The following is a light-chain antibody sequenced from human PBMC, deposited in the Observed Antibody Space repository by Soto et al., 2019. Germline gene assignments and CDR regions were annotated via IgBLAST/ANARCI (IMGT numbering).Light chain of an antibody. CDR3: QHYDNLPPFT. CDR2: GAS. V-gene: IGKV1-33*01. J-gene: IGKJ3*01. CDR1: QDIRRY. Sequence: DIQMTQSPSSLSASVGDRVTITCQASQDIRRYLNWYQQKPGRAPKLLIYGASNLETGVPSRFSGSGYGTDFISATSSLQPEDIGTYYCQHYDNLPPFTFGPGTKVGIK.